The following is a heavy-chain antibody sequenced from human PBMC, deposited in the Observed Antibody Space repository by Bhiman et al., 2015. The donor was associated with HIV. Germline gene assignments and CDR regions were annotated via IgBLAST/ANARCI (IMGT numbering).Heavy chain of an antibody. CDR1: GFTFSDHH. CDR3: ARSNYLGAFDI. V-gene: IGHV3-11*04. CDR2: ISSSGTYI. Sequence: QVQLVESGGGLVKPGGSLRLSCAASGFTFSDHHMSWIRQAPGKGLEWVASISSSGTYIYYADSVKGRFTISRDNAKNSLYLQMNSLRAEDTAVYYCARSNYLGAFDIWGQGTMVIVSS. D-gene: IGHD1-7*01. J-gene: IGHJ3*02.